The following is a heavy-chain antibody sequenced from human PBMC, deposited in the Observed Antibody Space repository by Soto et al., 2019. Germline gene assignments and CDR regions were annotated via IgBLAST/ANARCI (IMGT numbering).Heavy chain of an antibody. V-gene: IGHV1-69*01. J-gene: IGHJ4*02. CDR3: AGVAYFDFWPGYYPTDY. CDR2: IILTSGTA. D-gene: IGHD3-3*01. Sequence: QVQLVQSGAEVKKPGSSVKVSCKASGGSFSSSAVSWVRQAPGQGLEWMGGIILTSGTANYAQKFQGRVTIAADESATTTYMERSSLRSEDTAVYYCAGVAYFDFWPGYYPTDYCCQGTLVAVSS. CDR1: GGSFSSSA.